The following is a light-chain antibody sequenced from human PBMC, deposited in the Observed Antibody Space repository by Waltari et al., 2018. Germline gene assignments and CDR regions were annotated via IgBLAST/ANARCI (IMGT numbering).Light chain of an antibody. Sequence: DIVMTQSPDSLAVSLGERAPITCKSSQSVLYSSNHKNYLAWYQNKPGQPPNLLIYWASTRESGVPDRFSGSGSGSDFTLTISSLQAEDVAVYYCQQFYSTPRTFGQGTKLEI. V-gene: IGKV4-1*01. CDR3: QQFYSTPRT. CDR1: QSVLYSSNHKNY. CDR2: WAS. J-gene: IGKJ2*02.